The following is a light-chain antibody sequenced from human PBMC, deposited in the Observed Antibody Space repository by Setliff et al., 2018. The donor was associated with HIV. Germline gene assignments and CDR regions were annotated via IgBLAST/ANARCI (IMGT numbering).Light chain of an antibody. V-gene: IGKV3D-20*01. Sequence: EIVLTQSPDTLSLSPGERATLSCRASQSVSTSYLAWYQKKAGLAPRLLIYDSLSRATGIPDRFSGSGSGTDFTLTISRLEPEDFAVYYCQQYGSPPITFGQGTRLEIK. CDR3: QQYGSPPIT. CDR1: QSVSTSY. J-gene: IGKJ5*01. CDR2: DSL.